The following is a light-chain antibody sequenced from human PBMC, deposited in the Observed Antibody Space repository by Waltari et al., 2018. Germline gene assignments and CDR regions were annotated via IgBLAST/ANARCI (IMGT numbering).Light chain of an antibody. Sequence: DIVMTQSPDSLAVSLGERATINCKSSQSVLYSYNNKNYLAWYQQKLGQPPKIIINWASARESGVPYRFSGSGSGTDFTLTISSLQAEDVAVYYCQQYYGTPFTFGPGTKVDIK. CDR3: QQYYGTPFT. CDR2: WAS. CDR1: QSVLYSYNNKNY. J-gene: IGKJ3*01. V-gene: IGKV4-1*01.